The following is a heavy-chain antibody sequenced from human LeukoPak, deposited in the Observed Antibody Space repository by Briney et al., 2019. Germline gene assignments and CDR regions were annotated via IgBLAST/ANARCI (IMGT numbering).Heavy chain of an antibody. CDR3: ARVDYGGNSAPFDY. J-gene: IGHJ4*02. CDR1: GSTFTIYG. D-gene: IGHD4-23*01. V-gene: IGHV1-18*01. CDR2: FSAYNGNT. Sequence: ASVKLSCKASGSTFTIYGISWVRQAPGHGLEWMGWFSAYNGNTNYAQKLQRRATMTTDTSTTTDHMELRSLSSDDTAVYYCARVDYGGNSAPFDYWGQGTLVTVSS.